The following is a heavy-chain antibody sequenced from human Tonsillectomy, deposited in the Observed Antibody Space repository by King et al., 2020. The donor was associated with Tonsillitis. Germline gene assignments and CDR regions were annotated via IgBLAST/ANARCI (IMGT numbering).Heavy chain of an antibody. J-gene: IGHJ4*02. CDR2: VSPDNGDT. Sequence: VQLVESGAEVRKPGASVRVSCKTSGYTFTDVDINWVRQAPGQGLEWMGWVSPDNGDTAYAQKFRGRVTMTRDSSISTAYMELRRLKSDDTAVYYCGRSTTHMSDPIDTWGQGTLVTVSS. CDR3: GRSTTHMSDPIDT. V-gene: IGHV1-8*01. D-gene: IGHD1-1*01. CDR1: GYTFTDVD.